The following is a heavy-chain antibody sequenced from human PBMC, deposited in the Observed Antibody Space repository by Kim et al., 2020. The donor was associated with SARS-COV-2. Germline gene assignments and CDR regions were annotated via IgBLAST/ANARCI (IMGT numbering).Heavy chain of an antibody. V-gene: IGHV3-23*01. J-gene: IGHJ5*01. CDR3: AKVEAPYRSDLATFNWFDS. CDR1: GFTLSNNA. D-gene: IGHD2-21*01. CDR2: ISGSRDWT. Sequence: GGSLRLSCTASGFTLSNNAMTWVRQAPGKGLEWVSTISGSRDWTFYADSVNGRFTISRDNSKNTLYLQMNSLRAEDMAVYYCAKVEAPYRSDLATFNWFDSWGQGTLVTVSS.